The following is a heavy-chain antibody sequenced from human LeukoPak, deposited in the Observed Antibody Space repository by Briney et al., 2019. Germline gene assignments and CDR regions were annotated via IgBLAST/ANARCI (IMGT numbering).Heavy chain of an antibody. CDR2: IWYDGSNE. CDR3: ARRSAVGTNGMDV. J-gene: IGHJ6*04. Sequence: GRSLRLSCAASGFTFSNYAMHWVRQAPGKGLEWVAVIWYDGSNENYADTVKGRFTISRDNSKNMLNLQVNSLRAEDTAVYYCARRSAVGTNGMDVWGKGTTVTVSS. V-gene: IGHV3-33*01. D-gene: IGHD6-13*01. CDR1: GFTFSNYA.